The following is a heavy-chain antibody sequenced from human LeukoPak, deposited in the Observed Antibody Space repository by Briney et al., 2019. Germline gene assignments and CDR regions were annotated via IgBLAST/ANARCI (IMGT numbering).Heavy chain of an antibody. CDR3: ATISLTYSDYDLGFFDS. J-gene: IGHJ4*02. D-gene: IGHD5-12*01. V-gene: IGHV3-21*01. CDR2: ISTSSTHI. CDR1: GFTFSNYT. Sequence: GGSLRLSCAASGFTFSNYTMNWVRQTPGKGLEWVSSISTSSTHIYYADSVKGRFTITRDNAKNSLFLRMNSLRAEDTAVYYCATISLTYSDYDLGFFDSWGQGALVTVSS.